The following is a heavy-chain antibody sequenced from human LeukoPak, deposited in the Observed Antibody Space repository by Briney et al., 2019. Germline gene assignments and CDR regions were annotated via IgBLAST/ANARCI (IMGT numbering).Heavy chain of an antibody. Sequence: PGGSLRLSCAASGFTFSSYGVHWVRQAPGKGLEWVAVISYDGSNKYYADSVKGRFTISRDNSKNTLYLQMNSLRAEDTAVYYCAKAETYYDFWSGYSSYHYYGMDVWGQGTTVTVSS. J-gene: IGHJ6*02. CDR1: GFTFSSYG. V-gene: IGHV3-30*18. CDR3: AKAETYYDFWSGYSSYHYYGMDV. D-gene: IGHD3-3*01. CDR2: ISYDGSNK.